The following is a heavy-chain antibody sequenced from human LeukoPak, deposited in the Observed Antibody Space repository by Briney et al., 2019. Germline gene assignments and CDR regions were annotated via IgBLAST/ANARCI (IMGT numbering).Heavy chain of an antibody. V-gene: IGHV3-30*18. J-gene: IGHJ3*02. CDR1: GFTFSGYG. CDR2: ISSDGSNR. CDR3: AKDFRVAEELWFGELWNAFDI. D-gene: IGHD3-10*01. Sequence: GGSLRLSCAASGFTFSGYGMHWVRQAPDKGLEWVALISSDGSNRIYADSVKGRFSISRDNSKNTLYLQVNSLRIEDTAVYYCAKDFRVAEELWFGELWNAFDIWGQGIRVAVSP.